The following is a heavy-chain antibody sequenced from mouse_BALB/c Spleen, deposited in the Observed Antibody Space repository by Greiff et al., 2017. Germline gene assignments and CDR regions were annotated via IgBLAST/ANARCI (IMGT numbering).Heavy chain of an antibody. CDR3: ARDSPRIYSKYYAMDY. D-gene: IGHD2-1*01. CDR1: GFTFTDYY. CDR2: IRNKANGYTT. Sequence: EVKLMESGGGLVQPGGSLRLSCATSGFTFTDYYMSWVRQPPGKALEWLGFIRNKANGYTTEYSASVKGRFTISRNNSQSILYLQMNTLRAEDSATDYCARDSPRIYSKYYAMDYWGQGTSVTVSS. J-gene: IGHJ4*01. V-gene: IGHV7-3*02.